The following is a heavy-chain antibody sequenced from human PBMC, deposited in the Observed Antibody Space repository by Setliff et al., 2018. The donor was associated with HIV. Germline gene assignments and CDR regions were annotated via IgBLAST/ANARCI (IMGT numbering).Heavy chain of an antibody. V-gene: IGHV1-18*01. J-gene: IGHJ5*02. Sequence: ASVKVSCKASGYTFTSYGISWVRQAPGQGLEWMGWISAYNGNTNYAQKLQGRVTMTTDTSTSTAYMELRGLRSDDTAVYYCARDGEYYYDSSGPVFDPWGQGTLVTVSS. CDR2: ISAYNGNT. CDR1: GYTFTSYG. D-gene: IGHD3-22*01. CDR3: ARDGEYYYDSSGPVFDP.